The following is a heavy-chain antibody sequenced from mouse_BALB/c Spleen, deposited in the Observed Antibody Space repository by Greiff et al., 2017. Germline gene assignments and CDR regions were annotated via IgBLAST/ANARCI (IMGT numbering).Heavy chain of an antibody. CDR1: GFTFSSYT. Sequence: DVKLVESGGGLVKPGGSLKLSCAASGFTFSSYTMSWVRQTPEKRLEWVATISSGGSYTYYPDSVKGRFTISRDNAKNTLYLQMSSLKSEDTAMYYCTRDNPFDYWGQGTTLTVSS. J-gene: IGHJ2*01. CDR3: TRDNPFDY. CDR2: ISSGGSYT. V-gene: IGHV5-6-4*01.